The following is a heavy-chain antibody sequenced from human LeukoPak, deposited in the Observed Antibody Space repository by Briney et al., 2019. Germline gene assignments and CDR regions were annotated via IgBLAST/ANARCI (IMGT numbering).Heavy chain of an antibody. V-gene: IGHV4-34*01. CDR1: GGSLSGSY. J-gene: IGHJ4*02. D-gene: IGHD2-2*01. CDR2: INHSGRT. CDR3: ARDPCSSINCPLRF. Sequence: SETLSLTCAVSGGSLSGSYCTWFRQSPGEGLEWIGEINHSGRTNYNPSLQSRVTISLDTTRSQFSLILRSVTAADTAVYYCARDPCSSINCPLRFWGQGTLVTVSS.